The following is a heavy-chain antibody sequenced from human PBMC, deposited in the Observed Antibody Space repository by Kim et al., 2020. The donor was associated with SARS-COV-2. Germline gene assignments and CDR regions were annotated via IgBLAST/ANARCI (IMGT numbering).Heavy chain of an antibody. CDR3: ARDKAEWLLYGYGMDV. CDR2: ISARSTYI. Sequence: GGSLRLSCAASGFTFSGYTMNWVRLAPGKGLEWVSSISARSTYIYYAASVRGRFTISRDNAKNSLYLQMNSMRAEATAVYYCARDKAEWLLYGYGMDVWG. CDR1: GFTFSGYT. V-gene: IGHV3-21*01. J-gene: IGHJ6*01. D-gene: IGHD3-3*01.